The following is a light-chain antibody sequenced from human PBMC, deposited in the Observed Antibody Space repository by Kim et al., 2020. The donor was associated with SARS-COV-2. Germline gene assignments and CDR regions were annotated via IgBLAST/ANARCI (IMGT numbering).Light chain of an antibody. V-gene: IGLV2-14*03. J-gene: IGLJ2*01. Sequence: GQPITISCNGTSSDVGSYNYVSWYQQHPDKAPKLMIYDVSKRPSGVSDRFSGSKSGNTASLTISGLQAEDEADYYCSSYTSSSTLVFGGGTQLTVL. CDR3: SSYTSSSTLV. CDR1: SSDVGSYNY. CDR2: DVS.